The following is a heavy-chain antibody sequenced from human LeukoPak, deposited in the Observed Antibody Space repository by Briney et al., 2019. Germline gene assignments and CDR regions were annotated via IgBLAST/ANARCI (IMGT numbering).Heavy chain of an antibody. CDR1: GYSISTDYY. D-gene: IGHD3-16*01. J-gene: IGHJ4*02. CDR3: ARGLLVWSRDPFDS. V-gene: IGHV4-38-2*02. CDR2: ISHSGST. Sequence: PSETLSLTCTVSGYSISTDYYWGWIRQPPGKGLEWIGSISHSGSTSYYPSLKSRVTISIDTSKNQFSLRLTSVTAADTAMYYCARGLLVWSRDPFDSWGQGTLVTVSS.